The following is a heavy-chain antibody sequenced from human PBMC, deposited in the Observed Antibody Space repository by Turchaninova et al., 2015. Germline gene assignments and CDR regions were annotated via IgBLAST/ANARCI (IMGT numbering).Heavy chain of an antibody. Sequence: VQPGGSLRLSCAASGFTFSSYEMNWVRQAPGKGLEWVSYISSSGRTIYYADSVKGRFTISRDNAKNSLYLQMNSLRAEDTAVYYCASTYYDFWSANYYYYMDVRGKGTTVTVSS. CDR2: ISSSGRTI. V-gene: IGHV3-48*03. CDR1: GFTFSSYE. D-gene: IGHD3-3*01. CDR3: ASTYYDFWSANYYYYMDV. J-gene: IGHJ6*03.